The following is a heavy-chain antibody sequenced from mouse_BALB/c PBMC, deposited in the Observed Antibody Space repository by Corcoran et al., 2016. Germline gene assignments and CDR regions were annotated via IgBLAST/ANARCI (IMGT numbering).Heavy chain of an antibody. CDR2: INPYNDGT. Sequence: EVQLQQSGPELVKPGASVKMSCKASGYTFTSYVMHWVKQKPGQGLEWIGYINPYNDGTKYNEKFKGKATLTSDKSSSTAYMELSSLTSEDSAVYYCARSGPYYYGSSSFAYWGQGTLVTVSA. D-gene: IGHD1-1*01. CDR1: GYTFTSYV. V-gene: IGHV1S136*01. J-gene: IGHJ3*01. CDR3: ARSGPYYYGSSSFAY.